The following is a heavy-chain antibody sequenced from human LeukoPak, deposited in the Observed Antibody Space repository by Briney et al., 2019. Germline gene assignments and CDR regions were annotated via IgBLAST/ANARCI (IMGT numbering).Heavy chain of an antibody. J-gene: IGHJ4*02. Sequence: GGSERLSCAASGFTFSSYWMHWVRQAPGKGLVWVSRINSDGSSTSYADSVKGRFTISRDNAKNTLYLQMNSLRAEDTAVYYCARGWAGVYFDYWGQGTLVTVCS. CDR2: INSDGSST. CDR3: ARGWAGVYFDY. D-gene: IGHD1-26*01. V-gene: IGHV3-74*01. CDR1: GFTFSSYW.